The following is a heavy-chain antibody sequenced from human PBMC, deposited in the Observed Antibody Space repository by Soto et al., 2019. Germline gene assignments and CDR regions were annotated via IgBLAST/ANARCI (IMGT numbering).Heavy chain of an antibody. Sequence: EVQLVESGGGLVQPGGSLRLSCATSGFTFSSYWMSWVRQAPGKGLEWVAKIIQDGSEKYYVDSVEGRFTISRDNAKKSLYLQMNSLRVEDTAVYYCASLGLEVTGRGRGYWGQGTLVTVSS. V-gene: IGHV3-7*02. CDR1: GFTFSSYW. D-gene: IGHD6-19*01. J-gene: IGHJ4*02. CDR3: ASLGLEVTGRGRGY. CDR2: IIQDGSEK.